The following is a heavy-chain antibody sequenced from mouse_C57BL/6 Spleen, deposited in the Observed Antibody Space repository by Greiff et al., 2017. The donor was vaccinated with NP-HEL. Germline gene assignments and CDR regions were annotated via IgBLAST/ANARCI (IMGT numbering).Heavy chain of an antibody. V-gene: IGHV1-59*01. J-gene: IGHJ1*03. CDR3: ARNNYGSSYKYFDV. CDR2: IDPSDSYT. CDR1: GYTFTSYW. Sequence: VQLQQPGAELVRPGTSVKLSCKASGYTFTSYWMHWVKQRPGQGLEWIGVIDPSDSYTNYNQKFKGKATLTVDTSSSTAYMQLSSLTSEDSAVYYCARNNYGSSYKYFDVWGTGTTVTVSS. D-gene: IGHD1-1*01.